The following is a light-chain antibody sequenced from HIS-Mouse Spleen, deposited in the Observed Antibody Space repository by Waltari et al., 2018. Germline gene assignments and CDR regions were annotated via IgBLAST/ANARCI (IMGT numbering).Light chain of an antibody. CDR1: ALPKKY. Sequence: SYELTQPPSVSVSPGQQARITCSGDALPKKYAYWNQQKSGQAPVLVIYEDSKRPSGIPERFSGSSSGTMATLTISGAQVEDEADYYCYSTDSSGNHRVFGGGTKLTVL. V-gene: IGLV3-10*01. CDR3: YSTDSSGNHRV. J-gene: IGLJ2*01. CDR2: EDS.